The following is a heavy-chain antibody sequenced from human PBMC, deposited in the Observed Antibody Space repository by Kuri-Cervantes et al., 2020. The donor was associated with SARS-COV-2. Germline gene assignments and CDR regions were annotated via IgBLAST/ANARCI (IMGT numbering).Heavy chain of an antibody. D-gene: IGHD4-23*01. CDR3: ARVEEGMTTVVTSIYYYYYMDV. V-gene: IGHV1-8*03. CDR1: GYTFTSYD. Sequence: ASVKVSCKASGYTFTSYDINWVRQATGQGLEWMGWMNPNSVNTGYAQKFQGRVTITRNTSISTAYMELSSLRSEDTAVYYCARVEEGMTTVVTSIYYYYYMDVWGKGTTVTVSS. CDR2: MNPNSVNT. J-gene: IGHJ6*03.